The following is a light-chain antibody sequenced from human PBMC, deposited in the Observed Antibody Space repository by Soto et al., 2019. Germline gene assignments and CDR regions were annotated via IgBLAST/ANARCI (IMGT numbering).Light chain of an antibody. CDR3: KQYGSSPWT. Sequence: ETVMTQSPVTLSVSPGEGATLSCRASQTINNNLAWYQQKPGQAPRLLIYGASSRATGIPDRFSGSGSGTDFTLTISRLEPEDFAVYYCKQYGSSPWTFGQGTKVDIK. J-gene: IGKJ1*01. CDR1: QTINNN. CDR2: GAS. V-gene: IGKV3-20*01.